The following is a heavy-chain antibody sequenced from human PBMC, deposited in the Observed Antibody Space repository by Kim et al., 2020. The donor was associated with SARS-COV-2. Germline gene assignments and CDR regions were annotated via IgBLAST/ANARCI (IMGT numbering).Heavy chain of an antibody. D-gene: IGHD6-13*01. J-gene: IGHJ4*02. Sequence: KYYEDSVKGRFTISRDNANNSLYLQMNSLRAEDTAVYYCARVGSSSWYFDYWGQGTLVTVSS. CDR2: K. CDR3: ARVGSSSWYFDY. V-gene: IGHV3-7*01.